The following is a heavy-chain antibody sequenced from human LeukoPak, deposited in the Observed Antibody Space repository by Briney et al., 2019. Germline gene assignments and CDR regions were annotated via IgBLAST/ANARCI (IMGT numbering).Heavy chain of an antibody. CDR1: GFTFSSYW. CDR2: IKQDGSEK. D-gene: IGHD5-18*01. Sequence: PGGSLRLSCAASGFTFSSYWVSWVRQAPGKGLEWVANIKQDGSEKYYVDSVKGRFTISRDNAKNSLYLQMNSLRAEDTAVYYCARIGYSYGYFDYWGQGTLVTVSS. V-gene: IGHV3-7*01. J-gene: IGHJ4*02. CDR3: ARIGYSYGYFDY.